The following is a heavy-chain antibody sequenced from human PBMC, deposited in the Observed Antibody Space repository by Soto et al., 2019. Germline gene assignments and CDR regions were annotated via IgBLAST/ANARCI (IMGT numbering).Heavy chain of an antibody. CDR1: GYTFTSYG. CDR3: ARDLSIGYCIGGSFYPTHYGMDV. Sequence: ASVKVSCKASGYTFTSYGISWVRQAPGQGLEWMGWISAYNGNTNYAQKLQGRVTMTTDTSTSTAYMELRSLRSDDTAVYYCARDLSIGYCIGGSFYPTHYGMDVWGQGTTVTVSS. J-gene: IGHJ6*02. D-gene: IGHD2-15*01. CDR2: ISAYNGNT. V-gene: IGHV1-18*01.